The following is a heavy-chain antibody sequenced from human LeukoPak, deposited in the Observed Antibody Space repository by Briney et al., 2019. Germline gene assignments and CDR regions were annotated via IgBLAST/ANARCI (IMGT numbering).Heavy chain of an antibody. J-gene: IGHJ5*02. Sequence: ASVKVSCKASGYTFISYGISWVRQAPGQGLEWMGVINPSGGSTSYAQKFQGRVTMTRDTSTSTIYMELSSLRSEDTAVYYCARDKTDSSTYSWFDPWGQGTLVTVSS. CDR2: INPSGGST. D-gene: IGHD6-13*01. CDR3: ARDKTDSSTYSWFDP. V-gene: IGHV1-46*01. CDR1: GYTFISYG.